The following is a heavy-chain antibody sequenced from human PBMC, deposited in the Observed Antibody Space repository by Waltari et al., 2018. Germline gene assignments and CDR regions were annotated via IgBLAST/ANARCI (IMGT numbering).Heavy chain of an antibody. V-gene: IGHV1-18*01. J-gene: IGHJ4*02. CDR3: AFAGVTTYSGSLDS. CDR2: ISAYTGNR. CDR1: GYPFNSYG. Sequence: QVQLVQSGAEVKKPGASVKVSCKASGYPFNSYGNGWVRQAPGKGLEGVGWISAYTGNRYFAPRGQSRLTLTTDSSTTTAYMELSSLRSEDTAVYYCAFAGVTTYSGSLDSWGQGTLVTVSS. D-gene: IGHD1-26*01.